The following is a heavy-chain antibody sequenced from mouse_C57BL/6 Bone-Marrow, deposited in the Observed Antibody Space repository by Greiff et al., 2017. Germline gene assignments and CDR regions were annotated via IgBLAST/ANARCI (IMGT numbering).Heavy chain of an antibody. V-gene: IGHV1-78*01. CDR1: GYTFTDHT. CDR2: IYPRDGST. Sequence: QVQLQQSDAELVKPGASVKICCKVSGYTFTDHTIHWMKQRPEQGLEWIGYIYPRDGSTKYNEKFKGKATLTADKSSSTAYMQLNSLTSEDSAVYFCARGGGYGGRNIYAMDYWAQGTSFTVSS. J-gene: IGHJ4*01. D-gene: IGHD2-2*01. CDR3: ARGGGYGGRNIYAMDY.